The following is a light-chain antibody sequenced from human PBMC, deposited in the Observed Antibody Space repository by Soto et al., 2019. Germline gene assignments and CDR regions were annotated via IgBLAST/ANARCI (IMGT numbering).Light chain of an antibody. J-gene: IGKJ5*01. CDR2: AAS. Sequence: NERTQSPYCLSAYVGDRVNITCRASQGIRNDLGWYQQKPGKAPKRLIYAASSLQSGVPSRFSGSGSGTELTLTSISLQHEDFTAYYCLLHTSYPVTFAHGTRLEIK. CDR3: LLHTSYPVT. CDR1: QGIRND. V-gene: IGKV1-17*01.